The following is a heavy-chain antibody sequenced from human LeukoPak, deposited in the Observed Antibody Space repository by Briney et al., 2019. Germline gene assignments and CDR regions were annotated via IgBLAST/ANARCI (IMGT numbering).Heavy chain of an antibody. Sequence: EGSLRLSCAASEFSFSIYAMSWVRQAPGKGLEWVSSITSSGESTYYAGSVKGRFTISRDNSKNTVYLQMNSLRAEDTAVYYCAKDKRAGTYYYYYMDVWGKGTTVTVSS. CDR1: EFSFSIYA. D-gene: IGHD1-1*01. CDR2: ITSSGEST. CDR3: AKDKRAGTYYYYYMDV. J-gene: IGHJ6*03. V-gene: IGHV3-23*01.